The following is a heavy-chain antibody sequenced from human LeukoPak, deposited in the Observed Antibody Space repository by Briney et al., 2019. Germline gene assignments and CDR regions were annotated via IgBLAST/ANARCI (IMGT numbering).Heavy chain of an antibody. CDR3: ARGGHSYGANFDY. V-gene: IGHV1-69*13. CDR1: GYTFTSYY. J-gene: IGHJ4*02. D-gene: IGHD5-18*01. CDR2: IIPIFGTT. Sequence: ASVKVSCKASGYTFTSYYMHWVRQAPGQGLEWMGGIIPIFGTTNYAQKFQGRVTITADESTSTAYMELSSLRSEDTAVYYCARGGHSYGANFDYWGQGTLVTVSS.